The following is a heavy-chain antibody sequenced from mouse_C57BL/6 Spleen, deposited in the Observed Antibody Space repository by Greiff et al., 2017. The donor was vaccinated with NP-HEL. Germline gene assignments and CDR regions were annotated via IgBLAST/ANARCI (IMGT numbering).Heavy chain of an antibody. D-gene: IGHD2-4*01. V-gene: IGHV1-81*01. CDR2: IYPRSGNT. Sequence: VQLQQSGAELARPGASVKLSCKASGYTFTSYGISWVKQRTGQGLEWIGEIYPRSGNTYYNEKFKGKATLTADKSSSTAYMELRSLTSEDSAVYFCARLLLYYDYDGYAMDYWGQGTSVTVSS. J-gene: IGHJ4*01. CDR3: ARLLLYYDYDGYAMDY. CDR1: GYTFTSYG.